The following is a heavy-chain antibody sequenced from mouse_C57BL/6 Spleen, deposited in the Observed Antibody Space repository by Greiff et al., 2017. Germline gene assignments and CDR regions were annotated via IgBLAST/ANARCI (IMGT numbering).Heavy chain of an antibody. V-gene: IGHV1-81*01. D-gene: IGHD1-1*01. CDR1: GYTFTSYG. CDR3: AREGYGSSYKFAY. CDR2: IYPRSGNT. J-gene: IGHJ3*01. Sequence: VQRVESGAELARPGASVKLSCKASGYTFTSYGISWVKQRTGQGLEWIGEIYPRSGNTYYNEKFKGKATLTADKSSSTAYMELRSLTSEDSAVYFCAREGYGSSYKFAYWGQGTLVTVSA.